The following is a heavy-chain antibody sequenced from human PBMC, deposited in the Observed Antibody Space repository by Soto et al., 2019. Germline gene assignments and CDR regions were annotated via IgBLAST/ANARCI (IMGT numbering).Heavy chain of an antibody. D-gene: IGHD4-17*01. CDR3: AKGRDSTLLRWQYFDN. J-gene: IGHJ4*02. V-gene: IGHV3-30*18. CDR2: ISYEGRNK. CDR1: GFTFSLFG. Sequence: QVQLVESGGDVVQPGRSLRLSCAVSGFTFSLFGMHWVRQAPGKGLEWVAFISYEGRNKYYADSVKGRFTISRDNSKNTLSLQMDSLRPEDTAVSYCAKGRDSTLLRWQYFDNWGQGTQVTVSS.